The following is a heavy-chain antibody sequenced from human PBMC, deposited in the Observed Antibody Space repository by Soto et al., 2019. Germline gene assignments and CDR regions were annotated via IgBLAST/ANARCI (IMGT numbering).Heavy chain of an antibody. D-gene: IGHD1-26*01. CDR1: GFTVSNNY. Sequence: PGGSLRLSCAASGFTVSNNYMSWVRQAPGKGLEWVSSISGSGGSTYYADSVKGRFTISRDNSKNTLYLQMNSLRAEDTAVYYCAKASAPGGTYFPLWFWGKGTLVTVSS. CDR3: AKASAPGGTYFPLWF. J-gene: IGHJ4*02. CDR2: ISGSGGST. V-gene: IGHV3-23*01.